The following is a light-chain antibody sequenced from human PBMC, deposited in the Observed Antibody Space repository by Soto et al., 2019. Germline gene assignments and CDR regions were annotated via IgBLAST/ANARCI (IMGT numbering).Light chain of an antibody. CDR2: GAS. CDR1: QSISSSY. J-gene: IGKJ1*01. Sequence: EIVLTQSPGTLSLSPGEGATLSCRASQSISSSYLAWYQQKPGQAPRLLIYGASRRAAGIPDRFSGSGSGTDFTLTISRLEPEDFAVYYWQQYGSSRTFGQGTKVEI. CDR3: QQYGSSRT. V-gene: IGKV3-20*01.